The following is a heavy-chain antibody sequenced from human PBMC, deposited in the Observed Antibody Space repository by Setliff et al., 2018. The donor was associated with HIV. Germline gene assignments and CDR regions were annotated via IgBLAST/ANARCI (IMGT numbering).Heavy chain of an antibody. D-gene: IGHD3-3*01. V-gene: IGHV1-3*01. CDR2: INAGNGYT. CDR1: GYTFSSYV. J-gene: IGHJ3*02. CDR3: ARAQAYYGGYDAFDI. Sequence: ASVKVSCKASGYTFSSYVMNWVRQAPGHKLEWMGWINAGNGYTKYSQKFQGRVSITRDTSASTAYMELSSLRSEDTAVYYCARAQAYYGGYDAFDIWGQGTMVTVSS.